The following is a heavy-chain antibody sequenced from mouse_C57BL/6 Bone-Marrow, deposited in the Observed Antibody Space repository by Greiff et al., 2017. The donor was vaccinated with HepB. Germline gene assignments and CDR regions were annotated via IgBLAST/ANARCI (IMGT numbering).Heavy chain of an antibody. J-gene: IGHJ2*01. CDR2: IDPEDGET. Sequence: EVQLQQSGAELVKPGASVKLSCTASGFNIKDYYMPWVKQRTEQGLEWIGRIDPEDGETKYAPKFQGKATITADTPSNPAYLPLSSLKSEDTAVYYCARGDYFDYWGQGTTLTVSS. CDR3: ARGDYFDY. V-gene: IGHV14-2*01. CDR1: GFNIKDYY.